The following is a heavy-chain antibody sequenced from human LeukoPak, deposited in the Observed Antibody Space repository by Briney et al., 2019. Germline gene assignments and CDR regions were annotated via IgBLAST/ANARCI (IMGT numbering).Heavy chain of an antibody. V-gene: IGHV4-31*03. D-gene: IGHD6-13*01. CDR2: IYYSGST. J-gene: IGHJ6*02. Sequence: SQTLSLTCTVSGGSISSGGYYWSWIRQHPGKGLEWIGYIYYSGSTYYNPSLKSRVTISVDTSKNQFSLKLSSVAAADTAVYYCARGQGIAAAGYYYYYGMDVWGQGTTVTVSS. CDR3: ARGQGIAAAGYYYYYGMDV. CDR1: GGSISSGGYY.